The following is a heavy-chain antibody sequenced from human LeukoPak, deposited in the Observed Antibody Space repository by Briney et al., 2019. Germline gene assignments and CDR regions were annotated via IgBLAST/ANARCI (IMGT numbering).Heavy chain of an antibody. CDR1: GFTFSSYS. Sequence: PGGSLRLSCAASGFTFSSYSMNWVRQAPEKGLEWVSYISSSSSTIYYADSVKGRFTISRDNAKNSLYLQMNSLRAEDTAVYYCARSYPYYYDSSGYYQSYYYYYMDVWGKGTTVTVSS. CDR2: ISSSSSTI. CDR3: ARSYPYYYDSSGYYQSYYYYYMDV. J-gene: IGHJ6*03. V-gene: IGHV3-48*04. D-gene: IGHD3-22*01.